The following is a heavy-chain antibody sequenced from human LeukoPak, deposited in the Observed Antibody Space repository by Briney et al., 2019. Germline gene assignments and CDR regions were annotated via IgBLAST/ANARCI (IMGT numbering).Heavy chain of an antibody. CDR2: ISSSSSYI. J-gene: IGHJ1*01. Sequence: GGSLRLSCAASGFTFSSYSMNWVRQAPGKGLEWVSSISSSSSYIYYADSVKGRFTISRDNAKNSLYLQMNSLRAEDTAVYYCARVGGYGRAGSLLPSSWSAEYFQHWGQGTLVTVSS. V-gene: IGHV3-21*01. D-gene: IGHD6-13*01. CDR3: ARVGGYGRAGSLLPSSWSAEYFQH. CDR1: GFTFSSYS.